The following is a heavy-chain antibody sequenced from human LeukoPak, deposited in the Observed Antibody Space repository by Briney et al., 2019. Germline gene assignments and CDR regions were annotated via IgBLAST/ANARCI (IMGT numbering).Heavy chain of an antibody. CDR1: GFTFSNAW. CDR3: TTDNPHFDY. Sequence: PGGSLRLSCAASGFTFSNAWMTWVRQAPGQGLEWVGRIKSKTDRGTADYTAPVKGRFTISRDDSKNTLYLQMNSLKTEDTAVYFCTTDNPHFDYWGQGTLVTVSS. CDR2: IKSKTDRGTA. J-gene: IGHJ4*02. V-gene: IGHV3-15*01.